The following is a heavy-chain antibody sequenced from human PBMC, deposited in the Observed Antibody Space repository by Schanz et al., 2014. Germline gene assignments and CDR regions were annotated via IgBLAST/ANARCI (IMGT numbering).Heavy chain of an antibody. D-gene: IGHD2-2*01. CDR3: AKDLLYGAPMPLNHLDY. J-gene: IGHJ4*02. V-gene: IGHV3-23*04. CDR2: LSGSGGST. Sequence: EVQLVESGGYLVQPGGSLRLSCSASGFTFSSYAMHWVRQAPGKGLEWVSALSGSGGSTYYADSVKGRFTISRDNAKNSLYLQMNSLRAEDTAVYYCAKDLLYGAPMPLNHLDYWGQGTLVTVSS. CDR1: GFTFSSYA.